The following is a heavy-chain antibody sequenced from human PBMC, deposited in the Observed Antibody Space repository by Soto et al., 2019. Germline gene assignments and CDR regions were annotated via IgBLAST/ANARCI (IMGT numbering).Heavy chain of an antibody. Sequence: GSLRLSCAASGFTFSSYAMSWVRQAPGKGLEWVSAISGSGGSTYYADSVKGRFTISRDNSKNTLYLQMNSLRAEDTAVYYCAKTRGYYYDSSGYYYFDYWGQGTLVTVSS. V-gene: IGHV3-23*01. D-gene: IGHD3-22*01. CDR2: ISGSGGST. CDR1: GFTFSSYA. J-gene: IGHJ4*02. CDR3: AKTRGYYYDSSGYYYFDY.